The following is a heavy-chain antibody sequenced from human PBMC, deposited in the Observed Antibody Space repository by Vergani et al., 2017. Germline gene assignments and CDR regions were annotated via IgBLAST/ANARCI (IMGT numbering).Heavy chain of an antibody. CDR3: SRGRGYSFGYSDY. Sequence: EVQLVESGGGLVPPGRSLRLSCAASGFSFGDYAMTWVRQAPGKGLEWVAFIRNKAYGGTTEYAASVKGRFTISRDDSKRLAYLQLSGLKTEDTAVYFCSRGRGYSFGYSDYWGQGTRSPSPQ. V-gene: IGHV3-49*04. D-gene: IGHD5-18*01. CDR2: IRNKAYGGTT. CDR1: GFSFGDYA. J-gene: IGHJ4*02.